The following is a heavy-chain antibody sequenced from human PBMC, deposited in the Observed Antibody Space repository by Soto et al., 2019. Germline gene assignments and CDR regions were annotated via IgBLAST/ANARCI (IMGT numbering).Heavy chain of an antibody. D-gene: IGHD6-19*01. Sequence: SPTLSLTCAISGDSVSSNGGVWKWIRQSPSGGLEWLGRTYYRSKWFTDYGVSVKGRLTINPDTSKNQFSLQLNSVTPDDTAVYYCEHSNGWYPREAFEVWGQVTMVIFSS. CDR2: TYYRSKWFT. V-gene: IGHV6-1*01. J-gene: IGHJ3*01. CDR3: EHSNGWYPREAFEV. CDR1: GDSVSSNGGV.